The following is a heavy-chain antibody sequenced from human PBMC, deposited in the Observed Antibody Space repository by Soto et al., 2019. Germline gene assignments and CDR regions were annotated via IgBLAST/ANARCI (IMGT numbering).Heavy chain of an antibody. CDR3: AKRGGTGDY. V-gene: IGHV3-30-3*02. CDR2: ISFDGSEK. Sequence: VQLLESGGDLVLPGGSLRLSCAASGFTFSNYAMSWVRQAPGKGLEWVAVISFDGSEKYYADSVKGRFTVSRDSSTSTLFLQMNKLRAEDTAIYYCAKRGGTGDYWVQGTMVTVSS. CDR1: GFTFSNYA. J-gene: IGHJ4*02. D-gene: IGHD1-26*01.